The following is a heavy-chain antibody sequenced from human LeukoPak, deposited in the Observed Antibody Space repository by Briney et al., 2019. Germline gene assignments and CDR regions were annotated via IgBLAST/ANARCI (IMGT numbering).Heavy chain of an antibody. CDR2: ISWNSGSI. CDR3: AKGKTGIAVAGTVDY. CDR1: GFTFDDYA. J-gene: IGHJ4*02. Sequence: PGGSLRLSCAASGFTFDDYAMHWVRQAPGKGLEWVSGISWNSGSIGYADSVKGRFTISRDNAKNSLYLQMNSLGAEDTALYYCAKGKTGIAVAGTVDYWGQGTLVTVSS. D-gene: IGHD6-19*01. V-gene: IGHV3-9*01.